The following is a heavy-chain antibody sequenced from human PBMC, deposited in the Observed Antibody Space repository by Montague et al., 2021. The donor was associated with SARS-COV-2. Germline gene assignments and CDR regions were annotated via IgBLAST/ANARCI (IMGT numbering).Heavy chain of an antibody. CDR2: ISSTGGST. D-gene: IGHD3-10*01. J-gene: IGHJ5*02. V-gene: IGHV3-23*01. Sequence: FRRLSFAASGFTFSSYAMIWVRQAPGKGLEWVSTISSTGGSTYYADSVKGRFIISRDNSRNTVYMQMNNLRAEDTAVYYCAKGFTYYFASGGYPNYFDPWGQGTLVSVSS. CDR1: GFTFSSYA. CDR3: AKGFTYYFASGGYPNYFDP.